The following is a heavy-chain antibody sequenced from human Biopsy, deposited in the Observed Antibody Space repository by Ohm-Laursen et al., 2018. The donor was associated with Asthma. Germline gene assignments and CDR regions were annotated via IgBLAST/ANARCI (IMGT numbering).Heavy chain of an antibody. CDR2: INSDGSST. Sequence: SLRLSCSASGFAVSRDYMFWVRQAPGKGLEWVSRINSDGSSTSYADSVKGRFTISRDNAKNTPYLEMNSLRAEDTAVYYCARGPAWQQLDNWGQGTLVTVSS. D-gene: IGHD6-13*01. CDR1: GFAVSRDY. V-gene: IGHV3-74*01. J-gene: IGHJ4*02. CDR3: ARGPAWQQLDN.